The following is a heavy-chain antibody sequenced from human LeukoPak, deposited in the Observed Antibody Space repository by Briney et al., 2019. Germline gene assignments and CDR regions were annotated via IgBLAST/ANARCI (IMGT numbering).Heavy chain of an antibody. CDR1: GFTFSDYY. D-gene: IGHD3-10*01. V-gene: IGHV3-11*01. CDR3: ASAPPGAYYGMDV. Sequence: PGGSLRLSCAASGFTFSDYYMSWIRQAPGKGLEWGSYISSSGITIYYADSVKGRFTISRANAKNSLYLQMNSRRAEDTAWYYCASAPPGAYYGMDVGGQGTTVTVPS. CDR2: ISSSGITI. J-gene: IGHJ6*02.